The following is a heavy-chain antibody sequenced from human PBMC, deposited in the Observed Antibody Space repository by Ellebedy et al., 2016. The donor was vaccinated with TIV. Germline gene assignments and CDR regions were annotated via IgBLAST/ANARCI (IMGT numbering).Heavy chain of an antibody. D-gene: IGHD6-13*01. Sequence: GGSLRLXXAASRFTFSSYWMCWVRQAPGKGLEWVANIKQDGSAKYYVDSVKGRFTISRDNAKNSLNLEMNSLRAEDTAVYYCARVGQTAAAGIVDYWGQGTLVTVSS. V-gene: IGHV3-7*01. J-gene: IGHJ4*02. CDR1: RFTFSSYW. CDR2: IKQDGSAK. CDR3: ARVGQTAAAGIVDY.